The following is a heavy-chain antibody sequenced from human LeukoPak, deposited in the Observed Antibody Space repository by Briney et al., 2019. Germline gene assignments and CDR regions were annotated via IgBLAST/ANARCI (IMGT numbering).Heavy chain of an antibody. CDR1: GFTLSSYS. J-gene: IGHJ4*02. CDR3: ASPWIAAAGSAGDY. CDR2: ISSSSSYI. Sequence: GGSLRLSCAASGFTLSSYSMNWVRQAPGKGLEWVSSISSSSSYIYYADSVKGRFTISRDNAKNSLYLQMNSLRAEDTAVYYCASPWIAAAGSAGDYWGQGTLVTVSS. D-gene: IGHD6-13*01. V-gene: IGHV3-21*04.